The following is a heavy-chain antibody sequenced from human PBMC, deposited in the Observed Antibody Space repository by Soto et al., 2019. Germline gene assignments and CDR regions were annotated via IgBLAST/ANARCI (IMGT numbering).Heavy chain of an antibody. CDR2: IIPIFGTA. CDR1: GGTFSSYA. V-gene: IGHV1-69*13. CDR3: AVNRPICISTSCYEGSWFDP. Sequence: GASVKVSCKASGGTFSSYAISWVRQAPGQGLEWMGGIIPIFGTANYAQKFQGRVTITADESTSTAYMELSSLRSEDTAVYYCAVNRPICISTSCYEGSWFDPWGQGTLVTVSS. D-gene: IGHD2-2*01. J-gene: IGHJ5*02.